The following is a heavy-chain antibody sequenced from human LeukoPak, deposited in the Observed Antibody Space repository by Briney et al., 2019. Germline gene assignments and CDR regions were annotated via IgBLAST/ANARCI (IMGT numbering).Heavy chain of an antibody. Sequence: GGSLRLSCAASGFTFSSYSMNWVRQAPGKGLEWVSSIDSSSSYIYYADSVKGRFTISRDNAKNSLYLQMNSLRAEDTAVYYCARDRYDFWSGYYPHGAFDIWGQGTMVTVSS. CDR1: GFTFSSYS. CDR2: IDSSSSYI. J-gene: IGHJ3*02. V-gene: IGHV3-21*01. D-gene: IGHD3-3*01. CDR3: ARDRYDFWSGYYPHGAFDI.